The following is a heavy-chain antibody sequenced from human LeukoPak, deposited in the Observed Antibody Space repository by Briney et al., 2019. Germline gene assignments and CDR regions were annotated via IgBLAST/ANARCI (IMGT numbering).Heavy chain of an antibody. D-gene: IGHD3-22*01. J-gene: IGHJ4*02. CDR3: ARGWYYYDSSGPLGY. Sequence: GGSLRLSCAASGFTFSSYGMHWVRQAPGKGLEWVAVISYDGSNKYYADSVKGRFTISRDNSKNTLYLQMNSLRAEDTAVYYCARGWYYYDSSGPLGYWGQGTLVTVSP. V-gene: IGHV3-30*19. CDR1: GFTFSSYG. CDR2: ISYDGSNK.